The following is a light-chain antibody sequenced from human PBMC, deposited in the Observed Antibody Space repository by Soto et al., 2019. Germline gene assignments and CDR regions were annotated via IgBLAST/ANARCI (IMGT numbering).Light chain of an antibody. V-gene: IGKV3-20*01. CDR1: QSVGTSD. CDR3: QQHSSSPLT. J-gene: IGKJ4*01. CDR2: APS. Sequence: EIVLTQSPGTLSLSPVERATLSCRSSQSVGTSDLAWYQQKPGQAPRLLIYAPSTRATGIPARFIGGGLGTNFAPTITRLEPEDVAVYCCQQHSSSPLTFGGGTKVDIK.